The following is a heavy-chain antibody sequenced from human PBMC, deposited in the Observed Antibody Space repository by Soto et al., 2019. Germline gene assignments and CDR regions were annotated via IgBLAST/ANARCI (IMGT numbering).Heavy chain of an antibody. CDR1: GYTFINFD. D-gene: IGHD2-2*02. J-gene: IGHJ6*02. Sequence: QVQLVQSGAEVKEPGASVRVSCKASGYTFINFDISWVRQATGQGLEWMGWMNPGSGKTGYANKFQGRVIMTADTSASTAYMELRSLRSDDTAVYYCSRARYCTSPSCYNHYYYGMDIWGQGTTVSVSS. V-gene: IGHV1-8*02. CDR2: MNPGSGKT. CDR3: SRARYCTSPSCYNHYYYGMDI.